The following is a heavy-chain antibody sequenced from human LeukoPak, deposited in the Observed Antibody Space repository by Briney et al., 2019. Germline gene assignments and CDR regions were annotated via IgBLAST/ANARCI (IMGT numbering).Heavy chain of an antibody. CDR2: INSDGSNT. D-gene: IGHD5-18*01. J-gene: IGHJ4*02. Sequence: GGSLRLSCAASGFTFTSYWMHWVRQAPGKGLVWVSRINSDGSNTNYADSVKGRFTISRDNAKNTLYLQMNSLRAEDTAVYYCARGSGYSYGYLGYWGQGTLVTVS. CDR3: ARGSGYSYGYLGY. V-gene: IGHV3-74*01. CDR1: GFTFTSYW.